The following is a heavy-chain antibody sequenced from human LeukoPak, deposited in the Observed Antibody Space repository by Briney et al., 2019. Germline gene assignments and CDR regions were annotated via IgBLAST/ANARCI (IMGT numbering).Heavy chain of an antibody. CDR3: ATTSTYYYASGTYHRAEFGLDV. Sequence: PSETLSLTCAVSGGSISSSNWWSWVRQPPGKGLEWIGEIYHRGTTNYHPSLKSRVTISVDKSRNQFSLKLSSVTAADTAMYYCATTSTYYYASGTYHRAEFGLDVWGKGTTVTVFS. CDR2: IYHRGTT. J-gene: IGHJ6*04. D-gene: IGHD3-10*01. V-gene: IGHV4-4*02. CDR1: GGSISSSNW.